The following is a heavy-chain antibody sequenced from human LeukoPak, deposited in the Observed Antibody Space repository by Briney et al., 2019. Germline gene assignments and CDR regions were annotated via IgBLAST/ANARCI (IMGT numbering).Heavy chain of an antibody. CDR2: ISYDGSNK. D-gene: IGHD5-12*01. CDR3: ARAGYTAYMDV. J-gene: IGHJ6*03. V-gene: IGHV3-30*04. CDR1: GFTFSSYA. Sequence: PGRSLTLSCAASGFTFSSYAMHWVRQAPGKGLEWVAVISYDGSNKYYADSVKGRFTISRDNAKNSLYLQMNSLRAEDKAVYYCARAGYTAYMDVWGKGTTVTVSS.